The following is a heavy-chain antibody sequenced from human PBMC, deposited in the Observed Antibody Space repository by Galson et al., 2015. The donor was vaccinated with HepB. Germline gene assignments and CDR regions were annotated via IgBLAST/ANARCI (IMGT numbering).Heavy chain of an antibody. CDR2: IFYNGNT. CDR1: NDSVSTDNYY. D-gene: IGHD3-10*01. V-gene: IGHV4-61*01. Sequence: SETLSLTCSVSNDSVSTDNYYWGWIRQPPGKGLEYIGYIFYNGNTNHNAAFKSRVTISVDTSKNQFSLRLNSVTAADTAIYYCVRDLGIASGPFDYWGQGALVTVSS. J-gene: IGHJ4*02. CDR3: VRDLGIASGPFDY.